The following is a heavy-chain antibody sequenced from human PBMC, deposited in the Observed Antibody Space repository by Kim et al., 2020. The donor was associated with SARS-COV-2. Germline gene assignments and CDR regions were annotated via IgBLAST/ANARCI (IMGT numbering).Heavy chain of an antibody. Sequence: GGSLRLSCTISGVTFGDYAMSWFRQAPGKGLEWVGFIRSKTYGGTTEYAASVKGRFTISRDDSKSIAYLQMNSLKTEDTAVYYCTSSTVYYYDSSGYEPFDYWGQGTLVTVSS. V-gene: IGHV3-49*03. CDR3: TSSTVYYYDSSGYEPFDY. J-gene: IGHJ4*02. D-gene: IGHD3-22*01. CDR2: IRSKTYGGTT. CDR1: GVTFGDYA.